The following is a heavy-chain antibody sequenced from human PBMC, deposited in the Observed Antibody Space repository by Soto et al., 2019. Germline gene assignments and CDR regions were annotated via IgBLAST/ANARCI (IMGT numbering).Heavy chain of an antibody. D-gene: IGHD2-2*01. V-gene: IGHV3-23*01. CDR1: GFTFSSYA. J-gene: IGHJ5*02. CDR3: AKVGVPAAIRLHWFDP. CDR2: ISGSGGST. Sequence: PSETLSLSCAASGFTFSSYAMSWVRQAPGKGLEWVSAISGSGGSTYYADSVKGRFTISRDNSKNTLYLQMNSLRAEDTAVYYCAKVGVPAAIRLHWFDPWGQGTLVTVS.